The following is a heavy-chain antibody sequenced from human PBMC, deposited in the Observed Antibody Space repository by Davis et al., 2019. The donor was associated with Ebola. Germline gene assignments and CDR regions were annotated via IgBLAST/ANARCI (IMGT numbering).Heavy chain of an antibody. D-gene: IGHD6-13*01. CDR2: IYPGDSDT. V-gene: IGHV5-51*01. J-gene: IGHJ3*02. CDR3: ARSGYSSSLEDAFDI. CDR1: GYSFTTSW. Sequence: PGGSLRLSCMGSGYSFTTSWIGWVLHIPGKGLSWLGIIYPGDSDTRYSPSFQGQVTISADKSISTAYLQWSSLKASDTAMYYCARSGYSSSLEDAFDIWGQGTMVTVSS.